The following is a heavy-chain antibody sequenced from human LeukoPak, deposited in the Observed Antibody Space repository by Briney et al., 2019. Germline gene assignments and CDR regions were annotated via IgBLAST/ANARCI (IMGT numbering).Heavy chain of an antibody. V-gene: IGHV3-74*01. CDR3: ARDLSGRDDY. Sequence: LAAGSLRLSCAASGFTFSTYWFHWVRHAPGKGLIWVSRINEDGSTINYADSVRGRFAISRDNAKNTLYLEMNSLRAEDTAVYYCARDLSGRDDYWGQGTLVTVSS. D-gene: IGHD7-27*01. CDR1: GFTFSTYW. CDR2: INEDGSTI. J-gene: IGHJ4*02.